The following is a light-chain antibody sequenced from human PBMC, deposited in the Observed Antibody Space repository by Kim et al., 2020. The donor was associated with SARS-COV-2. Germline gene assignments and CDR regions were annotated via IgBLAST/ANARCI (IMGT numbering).Light chain of an antibody. V-gene: IGKV2-28*01. J-gene: IGKJ1*01. CDR2: YGS. Sequence: EPASISCRSSQSLLNSSGNNLLAWCLQRPGQSPQLLVYYGSIRASGVPDRFSGSGSGKDFTLKISRVEAEDVGVYYCIQSLLTPWTFGQGTKLEIK. CDR1: QSLLNSSGNNL. CDR3: IQSLLTPWT.